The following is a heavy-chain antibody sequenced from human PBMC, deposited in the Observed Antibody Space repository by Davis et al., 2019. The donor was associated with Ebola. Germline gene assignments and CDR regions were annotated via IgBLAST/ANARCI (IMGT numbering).Heavy chain of an antibody. CDR3: ARDKGYYDY. Sequence: GGSLRLSCAASGFTFNNYWMSWVRQTPGKGLEWVANIKEDGSEKYYVDSVKGRFTISKDNAKYSLYLQMNSLRAEDTAVYYCARDKGYYDYWGQGTLVTASS. V-gene: IGHV3-7*01. CDR2: IKEDGSEK. J-gene: IGHJ4*01. CDR1: GFTFNNYW.